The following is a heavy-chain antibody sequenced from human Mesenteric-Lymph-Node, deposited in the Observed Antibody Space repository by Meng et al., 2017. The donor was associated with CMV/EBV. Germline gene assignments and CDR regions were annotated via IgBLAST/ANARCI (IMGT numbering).Heavy chain of an antibody. V-gene: IGHV4-31*02. CDR1: GGSISSGGYY. Sequence: VSGGSISSGGYYWSWIRQHPGKGLEWIGYIYYSGSTNYNPSLKSRLTISVDASKNQFSLNLTSVTAADTAVYYCARINRSSSDWFDPWGQGTLVTVSS. CDR3: ARINRSSSDWFDP. J-gene: IGHJ5*02. D-gene: IGHD6-19*01. CDR2: IYYSGST.